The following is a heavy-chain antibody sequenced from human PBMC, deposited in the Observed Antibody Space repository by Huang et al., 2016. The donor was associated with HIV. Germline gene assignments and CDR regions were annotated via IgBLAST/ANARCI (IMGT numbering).Heavy chain of an antibody. J-gene: IGHJ1*01. CDR3: ARTGVAVSDDPEYFQH. V-gene: IGHV4-39*02. Sequence: LQESGPGLVGPSETLSLTCAVSGDSFNSNTFYWGWIRRPPGKALEWIGRIYYSATKYYNPALKRRARIAVDASTNRSFLHLRSVTAADTGVYYCARTGVAVSDDPEYFQHWGQGALVTIS. CDR1: GDSFNSNTFY. CDR2: IYYSATK. D-gene: IGHD3-3*01.